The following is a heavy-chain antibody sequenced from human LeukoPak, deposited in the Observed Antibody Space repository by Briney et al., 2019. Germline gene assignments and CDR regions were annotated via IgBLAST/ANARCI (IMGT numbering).Heavy chain of an antibody. CDR2: IYYSGST. D-gene: IGHD6-19*01. Sequence: PSETLSLTCTVSGGSISSSSYYWGWIRQPPGKGLEWIGSIYYSGSTYYNPSLKSRVTISVDTSKNQFSLKLNSVTAADTAVYYCARVGSSGWYASWFDPWGQGTLVTVSS. CDR1: GGSISSSSYY. CDR3: ARVGSSGWYASWFDP. V-gene: IGHV4-39*01. J-gene: IGHJ5*02.